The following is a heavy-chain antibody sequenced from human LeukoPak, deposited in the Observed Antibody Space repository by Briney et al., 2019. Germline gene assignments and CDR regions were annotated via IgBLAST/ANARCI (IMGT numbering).Heavy chain of an antibody. CDR3: ARGRGGYDILTGYPEFDY. CDR1: GGSISSNY. Sequence: SETLSLTCTVSGGSISSNYWSWIRQPAGKGLEWIGRIYTSGSTNYNPSLKSRVTMSVDTSKNQFSLKLSSVTAADTAVYYCARGRGGYDILTGYPEFDYWGQGTLVTVSS. V-gene: IGHV4-4*07. J-gene: IGHJ4*02. CDR2: IYTSGST. D-gene: IGHD3-9*01.